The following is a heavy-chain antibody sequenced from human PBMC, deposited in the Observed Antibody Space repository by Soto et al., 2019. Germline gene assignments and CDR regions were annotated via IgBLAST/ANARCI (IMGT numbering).Heavy chain of an antibody. J-gene: IGHJ4*02. CDR1: GGSISSGDHY. V-gene: IGHV4-30-4*01. Sequence: SETLSLTCTVSGGSISSGDHYWSWIRQPPGKGLEWIGYIYYSGSTYYNPSLKSRVTISVDTSKNQFSLKLSSVTAADTAVYYCARVADCSGGRCYFSVDYWGQGTLVTSPQ. D-gene: IGHD2-15*01. CDR2: IYYSGST. CDR3: ARVADCSGGRCYFSVDY.